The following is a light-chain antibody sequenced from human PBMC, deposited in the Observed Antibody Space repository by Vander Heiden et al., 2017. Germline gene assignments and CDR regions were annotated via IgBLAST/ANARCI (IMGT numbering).Light chain of an antibody. J-gene: IGKJ3*01. CDR3: QQRSKWPPFT. Sequence: ELVLTQSPATLSLSPGERATLSCRASHRVSSYLAWYQQKPGQAPRLLIFDASNRAAGIPARFSGSGSGTDFTLTISSLEPEDFAVYYCQQRSKWPPFTFGPRTKVEIK. V-gene: IGKV3-11*01. CDR2: DAS. CDR1: HRVSSY.